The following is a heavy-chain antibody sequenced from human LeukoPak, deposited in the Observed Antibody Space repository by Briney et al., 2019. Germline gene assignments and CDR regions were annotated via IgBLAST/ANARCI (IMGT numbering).Heavy chain of an antibody. Sequence: GGSLRLSCAASGFTFSGSAVHWVRQASGKGLEWVGRIRSKANSYATAYAASVKGRFTISRDDSKNTAYLQMNSLKTEHTAVYYCTRQRVDTAMVNFDYWGQGTLVTVSS. CDR3: TRQRVDTAMVNFDY. V-gene: IGHV3-73*01. J-gene: IGHJ4*02. CDR2: IRSKANSYAT. CDR1: GFTFSGSA. D-gene: IGHD5-18*01.